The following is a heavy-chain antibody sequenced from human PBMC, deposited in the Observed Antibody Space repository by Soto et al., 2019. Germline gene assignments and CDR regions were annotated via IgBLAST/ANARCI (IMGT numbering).Heavy chain of an antibody. V-gene: IGHV3-53*01. CDR2: TYSGGST. CDR3: ARSGYSYGPFDY. CDR1: GFTVRSTY. J-gene: IGHJ4*02. Sequence: GSLRLSCAASGFTVRSTYMSWVRQAPGKGLEWVSVTYSGGSTYYADSAKGRFTISRDNSKNTLYLQMNSLRAEDTAVYYCARSGYSYGPFDYWGQGTLVTVSS. D-gene: IGHD5-18*01.